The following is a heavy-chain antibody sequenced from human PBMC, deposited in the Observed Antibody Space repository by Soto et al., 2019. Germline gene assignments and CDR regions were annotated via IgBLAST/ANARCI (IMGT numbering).Heavy chain of an antibody. CDR1: GFTFSSYG. CDR3: AKGFIGAAQTKTSLGAARGEYFQH. D-gene: IGHD6-6*01. V-gene: IGHV3-30*18. CDR2: ISYDGSNK. J-gene: IGHJ1*01. Sequence: GGSLRLSCAASGFTFSSYGMHWVRQAPGKGLEWVAVISYDGSNKYYADSVKGRFTISRDNSKNTLYLQMNSLRAEDTAVYYCAKGFIGAAQTKTSLGAARGEYFQHWGQGTLVTVSS.